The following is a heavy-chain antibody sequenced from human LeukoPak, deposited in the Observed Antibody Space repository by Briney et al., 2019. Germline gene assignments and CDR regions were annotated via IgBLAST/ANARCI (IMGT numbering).Heavy chain of an antibody. J-gene: IGHJ5*02. Sequence: SETLSLTCTVSSGSISSSSSYWGWIRQPPGKGLEWIGSILYSGNSYYNPSLKSRVTLSVDTSKNQFSLKLSSVTAADTAVYYCARHPRITIYGVVTLNWFDPWGQGTLVTVSS. CDR2: ILYSGNS. D-gene: IGHD3-3*01. V-gene: IGHV4-39*01. CDR3: ARHPRITIYGVVTLNWFDP. CDR1: SGSISSSSSY.